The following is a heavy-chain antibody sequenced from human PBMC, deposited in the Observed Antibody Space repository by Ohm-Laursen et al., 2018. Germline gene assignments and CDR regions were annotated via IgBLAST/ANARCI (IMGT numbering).Heavy chain of an antibody. J-gene: IGHJ4*02. V-gene: IGHV3-23*01. CDR1: GITFSSCA. Sequence: GSLRLSCAASGITFSSCAMSWARQAPGEGLEWVSGISVTGGSTYYADSVKGRFTISRDNSNNTLYLQMNSLRAEDTAVYYCAKSDVTLRRPFEYRGQGTLVTVSS. D-gene: IGHD4-11*01. CDR3: AKSDVTLRRPFEY. CDR2: ISVTGGST.